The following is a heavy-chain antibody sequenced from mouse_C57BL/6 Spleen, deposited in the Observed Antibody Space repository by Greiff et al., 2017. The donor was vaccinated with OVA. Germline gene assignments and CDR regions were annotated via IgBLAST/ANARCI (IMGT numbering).Heavy chain of an antibody. CDR2: INPNNGGT. Sequence: EVQLQQSGPELVKPGASVTMSCKASGYTFTDYNMHWVKQSHGKSLEWIGYINPNNGGTSYNQKFKGKATLTVNKSSSTAYMELRSLTSEDSAVYYCAKDGLYYFDYWGQGTTLTVSS. V-gene: IGHV1-22*01. CDR3: AKDGLYYFDY. D-gene: IGHD2-3*01. CDR1: GYTFTDYN. J-gene: IGHJ2*01.